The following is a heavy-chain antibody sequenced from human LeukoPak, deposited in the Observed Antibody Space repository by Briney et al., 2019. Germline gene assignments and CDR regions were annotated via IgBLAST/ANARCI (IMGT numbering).Heavy chain of an antibody. J-gene: IGHJ6*03. Sequence: SETLSLTCTVSGGSISSYYWSWVRQPPGKGLEWIGYIYYSGSTNYNPSLKSRVTISVDTSKNQFSLKLSSVTAADTAVYYCARDSPDCSGGSCYPYYYYYYMDVWGKGTTVTVSS. D-gene: IGHD2-15*01. CDR3: ARDSPDCSGGSCYPYYYYYYMDV. CDR1: GGSISSYY. V-gene: IGHV4-59*01. CDR2: IYYSGST.